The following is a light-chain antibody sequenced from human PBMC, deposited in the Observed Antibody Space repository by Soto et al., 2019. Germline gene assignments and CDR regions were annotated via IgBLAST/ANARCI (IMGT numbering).Light chain of an antibody. CDR1: QGISRW. V-gene: IGKV1-12*01. Sequence: DIQMTQSPSSVSASVGDRVTITCRASQGISRWLAWYQQKPGNAPKLLIYAASSLQSGVPSRFSGSGSGTDFTLTISSLQPEDSATYYCQQANSFPITFGQGTRLEIK. CDR2: AAS. J-gene: IGKJ5*01. CDR3: QQANSFPIT.